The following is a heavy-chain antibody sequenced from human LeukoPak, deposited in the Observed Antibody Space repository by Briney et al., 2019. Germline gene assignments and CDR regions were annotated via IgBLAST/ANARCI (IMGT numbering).Heavy chain of an antibody. V-gene: IGHV4-39*01. Sequence: SETLSLTCTVSGGSISRYYWSWIRQPPGKGLEWIGSIYYSGSTYYNPSLKSRVTISVDTSKNQFSLKLSSVTAADTAVYYCASPNLYSGYDYYFDYWGQGTLVTVSS. CDR1: GGSISRYY. CDR3: ASPNLYSGYDYYFDY. D-gene: IGHD5-12*01. J-gene: IGHJ4*02. CDR2: IYYSGST.